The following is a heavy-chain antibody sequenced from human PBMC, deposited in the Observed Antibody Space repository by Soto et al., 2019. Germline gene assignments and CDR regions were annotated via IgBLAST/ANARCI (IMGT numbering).Heavy chain of an antibody. J-gene: IGHJ4*02. V-gene: IGHV4-34*01. D-gene: IGHD5-12*01. CDR3: ARGRWLQLIYFDY. CDR2: INHSGST. Sequence: SETLSLTCAVYGGSFSGYYWSWIRQPPGKGPEWIGEINHSGSTNYNPSLKSRVTISVDTSKNQFSLKLSSVTAADTAVYYCARGRWLQLIYFDYWGQGTLVTVSS. CDR1: GGSFSGYY.